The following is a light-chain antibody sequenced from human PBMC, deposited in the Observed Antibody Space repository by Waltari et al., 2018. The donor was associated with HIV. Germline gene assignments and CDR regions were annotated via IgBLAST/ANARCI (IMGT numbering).Light chain of an antibody. CDR1: QSVNRD. Sequence: EILMTQSPPTLSLSPGERATLSCRASQSVNRDLAWYQQSPGQSPRLLIHGASTRASHIPDRFSGSGSGTEFTLTISSHQSEDFAVYYCQQYNTWPPGAFGQGTKVEIK. J-gene: IGKJ1*01. CDR3: QQYNTWPPGA. V-gene: IGKV3-15*01. CDR2: GAS.